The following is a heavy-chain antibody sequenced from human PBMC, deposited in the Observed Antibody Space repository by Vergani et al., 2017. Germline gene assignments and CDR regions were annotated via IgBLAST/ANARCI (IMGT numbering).Heavy chain of an antibody. CDR3: TRHRPYYDILTGYQDYYMDV. V-gene: IGHV3-73*01. CDR1: GFTFSGSA. CDR2: IRSKANSSAT. J-gene: IGHJ6*03. Sequence: EVQLVESGGGLVQPGGSLKLSCAASGFTFSGSAMHWVRQASGKGLEWVGRIRSKANSSATAYAASVKGRFTISRDDSKNTAYLQMNSLKTEDTAVYYCTRHRPYYDILTGYQDYYMDVWGKGTTVTVSS. D-gene: IGHD3-9*01.